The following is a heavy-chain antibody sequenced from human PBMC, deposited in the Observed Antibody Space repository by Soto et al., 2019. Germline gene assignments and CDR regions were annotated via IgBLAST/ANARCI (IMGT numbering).Heavy chain of an antibody. J-gene: IGHJ4*02. Sequence: GGSLRLSCAGSGFTFSGYWTTWVRQPPGKGLEWVASVNQDGTQKFYVDSVKGRFTISRDNSMGTLYLQMKSLRVEDTAIYYCAKEVSLGSTVDLGYWGQGALVTVSS. CDR3: AKEVSLGSTVDLGY. V-gene: IGHV3-7*03. CDR1: GFTFSGYW. CDR2: VNQDGTQK. D-gene: IGHD7-27*01.